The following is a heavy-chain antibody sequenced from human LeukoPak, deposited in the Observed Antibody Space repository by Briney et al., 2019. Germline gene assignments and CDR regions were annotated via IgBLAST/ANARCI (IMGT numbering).Heavy chain of an antibody. Sequence: SVKVSCKASGGTFSSYAITWVRQAPGQGLEWMGRIIPIFDTANYAQNFQGRVTITTDESTSTAYMEPSSLRSEDTAVYYCARGDGYGYNWFDSWGQGTLVTVSS. CDR2: IIPIFDTA. CDR3: ARGDGYGYNWFDS. D-gene: IGHD5-24*01. CDR1: GGTFSSYA. J-gene: IGHJ5*01. V-gene: IGHV1-69*05.